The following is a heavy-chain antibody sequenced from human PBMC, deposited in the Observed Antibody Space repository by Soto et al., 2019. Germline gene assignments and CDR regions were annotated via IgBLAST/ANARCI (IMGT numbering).Heavy chain of an antibody. Sequence: SVKVSCKASGGTFSSYAISWVRQAPGQGLEWMGGIIPIFGTANYAQKFQGRVTMTRDTSTSTVYMELSSLRSEDTAVYYCAREARDYQGMDVWGQGTTVTVSS. CDR1: GGTFSSYA. CDR2: IIPIFGTA. J-gene: IGHJ6*02. V-gene: IGHV1-69*05. CDR3: AREARDYQGMDV.